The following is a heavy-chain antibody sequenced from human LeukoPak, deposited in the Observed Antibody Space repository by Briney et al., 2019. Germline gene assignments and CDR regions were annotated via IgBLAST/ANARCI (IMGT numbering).Heavy chain of an antibody. Sequence: SQTLSLTCTVSAGSISSDGYYWSWIRQSPGKGLEWIGFIYHSGTTYYNPSLKSRVTISVDRSKNLFSLKLNSVTAADTAVFYCARAIDYTNYFDYWGQGILVTVSS. D-gene: IGHD4-11*01. CDR2: IYHSGTT. V-gene: IGHV4-30-2*06. J-gene: IGHJ4*02. CDR3: ARAIDYTNYFDY. CDR1: AGSISSDGYY.